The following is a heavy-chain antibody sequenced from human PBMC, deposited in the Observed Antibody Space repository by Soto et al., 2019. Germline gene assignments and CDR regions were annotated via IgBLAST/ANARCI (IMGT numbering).Heavy chain of an antibody. D-gene: IGHD3-10*01. CDR3: AKCGPSDSRSYSFRYTWFDP. V-gene: IGHV3-53*01. J-gene: IGHJ5*02. Sequence: PGGSLRLSCAVSGFSVSSSHINWVRRAPGKGLERVSVIYSGGSTYYAVSVKGRFTISSDNSKNTVYLQLNNLRAEDTAAYYCAKCGPSDSRSYSFRYTWFDPWGQGTLVTVSS. CDR2: IYSGGST. CDR1: GFSVSSSH.